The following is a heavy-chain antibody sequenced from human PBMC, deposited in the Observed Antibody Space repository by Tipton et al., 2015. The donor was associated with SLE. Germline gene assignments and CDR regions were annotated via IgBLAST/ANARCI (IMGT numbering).Heavy chain of an antibody. CDR2: IYYSGGT. Sequence: TLSLTCTVSGGSISSHYWSWIRQPPGKGLEWIGYIYYSGGTNYNPSLKSRVTISVDTSKNQFSLKLSSVTAADTAVYYCASSIMITFGGGGYFDYWGQGTLATVSS. CDR1: GGSISSHY. D-gene: IGHD3-16*01. J-gene: IGHJ4*02. CDR3: ASSIMITFGGGGYFDY. V-gene: IGHV4-59*08.